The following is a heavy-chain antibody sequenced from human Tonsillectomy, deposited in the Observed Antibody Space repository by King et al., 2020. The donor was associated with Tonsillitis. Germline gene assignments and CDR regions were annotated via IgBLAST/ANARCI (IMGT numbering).Heavy chain of an antibody. D-gene: IGHD2-2*01. J-gene: IGHJ4*02. Sequence: VQLQQWGAGLLKPSETLSLTCAVYGGSFSDNYWSWIRQPPGKGLEWIGEINHSGSTNYNPSLKSRVTISIDTSKNQFSLTLSSVTAADTAVYYCARGYCSSTSCWNYFDYWGQGTLVTVSS. CDR1: GGSFSDNY. CDR2: INHSGST. CDR3: ARGYCSSTSCWNYFDY. V-gene: IGHV4-34*01.